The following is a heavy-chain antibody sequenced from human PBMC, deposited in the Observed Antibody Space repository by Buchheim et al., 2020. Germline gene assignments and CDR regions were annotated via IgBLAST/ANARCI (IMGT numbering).Heavy chain of an antibody. D-gene: IGHD3-9*01. CDR3: ARGHYFAMDV. Sequence: EVQLVESGGGLVQPGGSLRLSCEASGFILSSFWIHWVRQVPGKGLVWVSRINGAGSDTAYADFEKDRFTISRDNVKNTVSLQMNSLRAEDTAVYYCARGHYFAMDVWGQGT. CDR1: GFILSSFW. V-gene: IGHV3-74*01. CDR2: INGAGSDT. J-gene: IGHJ6*02.